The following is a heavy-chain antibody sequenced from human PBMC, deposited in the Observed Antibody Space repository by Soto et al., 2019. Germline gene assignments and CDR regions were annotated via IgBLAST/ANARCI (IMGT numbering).Heavy chain of an antibody. D-gene: IGHD3-16*02. CDR3: ARGISYRWVY. CDR2: IHHSGIT. Sequence: SETLSLTCTVSGDSLSTDYWWSWVRQPPGKGLEWIGEIHHSGITNYIQSVRIRVIMSVDKSNNQDSLEVTSVDAADTAVYYCARGISYRWVYSGQGISVTVPS. J-gene: IGHJ4*02. V-gene: IGHV4-4*02. CDR1: GDSLSTDYW.